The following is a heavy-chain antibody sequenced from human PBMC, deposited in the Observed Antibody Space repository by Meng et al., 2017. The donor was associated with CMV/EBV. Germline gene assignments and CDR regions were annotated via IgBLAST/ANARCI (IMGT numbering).Heavy chain of an antibody. Sequence: GESLKISCAASGFTFSSYSMNWVRQAPGKGLEWVSSISSSSSYIYYADSEKGRFTISRDNAKNSLYLQMNSLRAEDTAVYYCARGKLDPHCSSTSCYDYYYGMDVWGQGTTVTVSS. CDR1: GFTFSSYS. D-gene: IGHD2-2*01. J-gene: IGHJ6*02. V-gene: IGHV3-21*01. CDR3: ARGKLDPHCSSTSCYDYYYGMDV. CDR2: ISSSSSYI.